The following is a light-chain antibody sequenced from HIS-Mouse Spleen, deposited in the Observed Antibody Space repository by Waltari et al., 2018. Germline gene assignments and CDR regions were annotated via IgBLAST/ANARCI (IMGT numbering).Light chain of an antibody. CDR1: SPNIGAGYA. CDR2: GNS. V-gene: IGLV1-40*01. Sequence: QSVLTQPPSVSGAPGQRVTIPCTGSSPNIGAGYAVHWYQQLPGTAPKLPIYGNSNRPSGVPDRFSGSKSGTSASLAITGLQAEDEADYYCQSYDSSLSVVFGGGTKLTVL. J-gene: IGLJ2*01. CDR3: QSYDSSLSVV.